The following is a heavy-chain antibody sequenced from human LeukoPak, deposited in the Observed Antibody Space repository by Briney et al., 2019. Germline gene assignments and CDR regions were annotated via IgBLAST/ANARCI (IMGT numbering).Heavy chain of an antibody. CDR1: GFTFSSYS. D-gene: IGHD1-26*01. Sequence: GGSLRLTCAASGFTFSSYSMNWVRQAPGKGLEWVSSISSSSSYIYYADSVKGRFTISRDNAKNSLYLQMNSLRAEDTAVYYCARGRGSYSYFDYWGQGTLVTVSS. CDR2: ISSSSSYI. J-gene: IGHJ4*02. V-gene: IGHV3-21*01. CDR3: ARGRGSYSYFDY.